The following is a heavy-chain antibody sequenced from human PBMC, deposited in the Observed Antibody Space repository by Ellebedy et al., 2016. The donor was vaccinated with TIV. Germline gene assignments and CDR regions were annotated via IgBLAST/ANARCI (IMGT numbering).Heavy chain of an antibody. J-gene: IGHJ4*02. V-gene: IGHV3-7*01. Sequence: GGSLRLSXAASGFTTSTYWMSWVRQAPGKGLEWVASIKLDGSEKYYVDSVKGRFTISRDNAKNSLSLQMNSLRAEDTAVYYCARGRVTLVWGQGTLVTVSS. D-gene: IGHD5-18*01. CDR3: ARGRVTLV. CDR1: GFTTSTYW. CDR2: IKLDGSEK.